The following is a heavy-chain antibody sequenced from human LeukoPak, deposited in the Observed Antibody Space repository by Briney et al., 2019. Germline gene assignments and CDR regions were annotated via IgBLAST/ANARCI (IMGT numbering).Heavy chain of an antibody. CDR2: ISGNGGNT. Sequence: PGGSLRLSCAASGFTFSNYAMSWVRQAPGKGLEWVSAISGNGGNTFYADSVKGRFTITRDNSQNTLYVQMNSLRAEDTAVYYCAKGSRFGVVIIPYFDYWGQGTPVTVSS. CDR3: AKGSRFGVVIIPYFDY. D-gene: IGHD3-3*01. CDR1: GFTFSNYA. J-gene: IGHJ4*02. V-gene: IGHV3-23*01.